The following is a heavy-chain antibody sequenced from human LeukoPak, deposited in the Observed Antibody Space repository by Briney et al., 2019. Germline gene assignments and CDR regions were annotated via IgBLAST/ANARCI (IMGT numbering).Heavy chain of an antibody. CDR3: ARRCSSDSCAFDF. J-gene: IGHJ4*02. D-gene: IGHD2-2*01. V-gene: IGHV4-59*08. CDR1: GGSISSFY. CDR2: IYFTGST. Sequence: SETLSLTCTVSGGSISSFYWSWIRQPPGKGLEWIGYIYFTGSTNYNPSFKSRVTMSVDTSKNQFSLKVRSVTAADTAVYYCARRCSSDSCAFDFWGQGTLVTVSS.